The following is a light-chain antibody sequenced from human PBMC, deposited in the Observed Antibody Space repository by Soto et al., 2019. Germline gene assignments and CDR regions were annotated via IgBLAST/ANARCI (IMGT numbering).Light chain of an antibody. CDR3: QQSYSTLQT. CDR1: QVISSY. V-gene: IGKV1D-8*03. CDR2: AAS. J-gene: IGKJ1*01. Sequence: VIWMTQSPSLLSASTGDRVTITCRMSQVISSYLAWYQQKPGKAPKVLIYAASSLQSGVPSRFSGSGSGTEFTLTISSLQPEDFATYYCQQSYSTLQTFGQGTKVDIK.